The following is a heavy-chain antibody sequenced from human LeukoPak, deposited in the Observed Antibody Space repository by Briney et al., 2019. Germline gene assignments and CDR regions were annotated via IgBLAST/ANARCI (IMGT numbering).Heavy chain of an antibody. CDR3: AEVYYDFWSGHNWFDP. CDR1: DGSISSSSYY. Sequence: SETLSLTCTVSDGSISSSSYYWGWIRQPPGKGLEWIGSIYYSGSTYYNPSLKSRVTISVDTSKNQFSLKLSSVTAADTAVYYCAEVYYDFWSGHNWFDPWGQGTLVTVSS. CDR2: IYYSGST. D-gene: IGHD3-3*01. J-gene: IGHJ5*02. V-gene: IGHV4-39*01.